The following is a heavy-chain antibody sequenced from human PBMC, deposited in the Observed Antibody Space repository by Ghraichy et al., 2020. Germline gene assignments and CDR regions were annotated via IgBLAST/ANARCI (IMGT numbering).Heavy chain of an antibody. CDR2: IYYSGAM. J-gene: IGHJ4*02. CDR3: TSGTYEIYPDY. D-gene: IGHD3-22*01. CDR1: GVSISSSGHY. V-gene: IGHV4-31*03. Sequence: SETLSLTCSVSGVSISSSGHYWSWIRQHPVTGLEWVGYIYYSGAMYNHSSLDSRVTVSSDTSKNQFSLTMRSVTAADTAVYYCTSGTYEIYPDYWGQGILVTVSS.